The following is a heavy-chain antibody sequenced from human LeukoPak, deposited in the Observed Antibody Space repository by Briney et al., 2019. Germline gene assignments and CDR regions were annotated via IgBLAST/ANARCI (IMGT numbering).Heavy chain of an antibody. V-gene: IGHV3-30*02. Sequence: GGSLRLSCAASGFTFSSYGMHWVRQAPGKGLEWVAFIRCDGSNKYYADSVKGRFTISRDNSKNTLYLQMNSLRAEDTAVYYCAKDSAKYSYGYYFDYWGQGTLVTVSS. CDR1: GFTFSSYG. CDR3: AKDSAKYSYGYYFDY. J-gene: IGHJ4*02. D-gene: IGHD5-18*01. CDR2: IRCDGSNK.